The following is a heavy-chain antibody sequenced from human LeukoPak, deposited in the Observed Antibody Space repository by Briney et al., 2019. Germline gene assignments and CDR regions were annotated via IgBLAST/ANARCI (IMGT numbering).Heavy chain of an antibody. CDR3: ARHSIASDGARLFDY. CDR1: GGSITSYY. V-gene: IGHV4-59*08. J-gene: IGHJ4*02. Sequence: SDALSLTGTVSGGSITSYYWAWLRPPPGKGLDWIGYLYYSGYSNYNPSLKSRVSMSVDTSKKHFSLKLTSVTAADTAVYYCARHSIASDGARLFDYWGRGTLVTVSS. CDR2: LYYSGYS. D-gene: IGHD2-21*01.